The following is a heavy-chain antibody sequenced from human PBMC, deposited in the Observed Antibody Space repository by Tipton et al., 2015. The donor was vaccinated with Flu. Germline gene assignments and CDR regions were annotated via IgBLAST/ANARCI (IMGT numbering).Heavy chain of an antibody. CDR2: IYHSGST. J-gene: IGHJ4*02. CDR1: GGSISSSNW. Sequence: TLSLTCGVSGGSISSSNWWSWVRQSPGKGLEWIGTIYHSGSTYYNPSLKSRLTMSVDTSKNQFSLKLSSVTAADTAVYYCARHTGDSVRGVIDYWGQGTLVTVSS. CDR3: ARHTGDSVRGVIDY. D-gene: IGHD3-10*02. V-gene: IGHV4-4*02.